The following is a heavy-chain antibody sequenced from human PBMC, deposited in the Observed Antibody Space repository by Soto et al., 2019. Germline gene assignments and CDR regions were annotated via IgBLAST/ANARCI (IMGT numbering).Heavy chain of an antibody. J-gene: IGHJ5*02. CDR2: ISYDGSNK. CDR3: ARDWNPFAPQGTRFDP. D-gene: IGHD1-1*01. CDR1: GFTFSSYA. V-gene: IGHV3-30-3*01. Sequence: PGGSLRLSCAASGFTFSSYAMHWVRQAPGKGLEWVAVISYDGSNKYYADSVKGRFTISRDNSKNTLYLQMNSLRAEDTAVYYCARDWNPFAPQGTRFDPWGQGTLVTVSS.